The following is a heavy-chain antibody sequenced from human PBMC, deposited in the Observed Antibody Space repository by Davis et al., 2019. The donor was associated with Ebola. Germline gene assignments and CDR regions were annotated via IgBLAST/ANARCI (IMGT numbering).Heavy chain of an antibody. D-gene: IGHD4-17*01. CDR2: ISITPITI. Sequence: GESLKISCAASGFTFRNHAVNWVRQAPGKGLEWISYISITPITIYYADSVKGRFTISRDNSKNTIFLQMNSLRAEDTAVYYCARVMMTTDYYYYGLDVWGQGTTVSVSS. V-gene: IGHV3-48*04. J-gene: IGHJ6*02. CDR3: ARVMMTTDYYYYGLDV. CDR1: GFTFRNHA.